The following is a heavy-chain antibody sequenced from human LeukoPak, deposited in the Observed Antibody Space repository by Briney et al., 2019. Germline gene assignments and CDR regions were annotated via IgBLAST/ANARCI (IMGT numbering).Heavy chain of an antibody. V-gene: IGHV3-9*01. Sequence: GRSLRLSCAASGFTFDDYAMHWVRHAPGKGLEWVSGISWNSCCISHADSFNGRFTISTDHPKNSLYPQMNRLRADDTALYYCAKDKAAAAPPYYGMDVWGQGTTVTVSS. CDR3: AKDKAAAAPPYYGMDV. CDR1: GFTFDDYA. J-gene: IGHJ6*02. CDR2: ISWNSCCI. D-gene: IGHD6-13*01.